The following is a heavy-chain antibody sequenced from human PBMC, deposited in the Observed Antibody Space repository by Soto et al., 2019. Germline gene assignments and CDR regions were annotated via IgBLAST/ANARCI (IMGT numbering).Heavy chain of an antibody. CDR2: IYYSGST. V-gene: IGHV4-31*03. Sequence: QVQLQESGPGLVKPSQTLSLTCTVSGGSISSGSYYWSWIRQLPGKGLEWIGYIYYSGSTYNNPSLKRRVTISIDTSKSPFSLMMNSVAAGDTAVYSWATRTDYYCVLGSLGGMDVWGQGTTVTVSS. CDR3: ATRTDYYCVLGSLGGMDV. J-gene: IGHJ6*02. D-gene: IGHD3-10*01. CDR1: GGSISSGSYY.